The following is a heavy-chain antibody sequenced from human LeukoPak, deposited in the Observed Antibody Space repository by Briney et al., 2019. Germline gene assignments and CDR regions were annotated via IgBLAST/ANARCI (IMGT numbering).Heavy chain of an antibody. Sequence: GGSLRLSCAASGFTFSDYYMSWIRQAPGKGLEWVSYISSTGKTIYYADSVKGRFIISRDNAKNSLYLQMNSLRAEDTAVYYCARGPGIAVAQQGVVYYYYGMDVWGQGTTVTVSS. CDR2: ISSTGKTI. CDR1: GFTFSDYY. V-gene: IGHV3-11*01. J-gene: IGHJ6*02. D-gene: IGHD6-19*01. CDR3: ARGPGIAVAQQGVVYYYYGMDV.